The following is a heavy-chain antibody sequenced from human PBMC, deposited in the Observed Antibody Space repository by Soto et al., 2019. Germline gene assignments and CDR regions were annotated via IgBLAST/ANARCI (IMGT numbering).Heavy chain of an antibody. Sequence: ITLKESGPTLVKPTQTLTLTCTFSGFSLNTRGVGVGWIRQPPGKALEWLALISWDGEKRYSPSLKSRLTITKHTSEXXVVLTMTNMDPVDTATYYCALRRGDLLTGHYYFDYWGQGTLVTVSS. CDR2: ISWDGEK. J-gene: IGHJ4*02. V-gene: IGHV2-5*02. CDR1: GFSLNTRGVG. D-gene: IGHD3-9*01. CDR3: ALRRGDLLTGHYYFDY.